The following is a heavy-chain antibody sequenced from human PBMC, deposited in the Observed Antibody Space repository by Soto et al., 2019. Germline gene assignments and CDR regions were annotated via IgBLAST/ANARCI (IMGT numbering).Heavy chain of an antibody. V-gene: IGHV3-23*01. CDR3: AKDLSVVVVAATVNDY. D-gene: IGHD2-15*01. CDR2: IRGSGGST. CDR1: GFTFSSYA. J-gene: IGHJ4*02. Sequence: EVQLLESGGGLVQPGGSLRLSCAASGFTFSSYAMSWVRQAPGKGLEWVSAIRGSGGSTYYADSVKGRFTISRDNSKNTLYLQMNSLRAEDTAVYYCAKDLSVVVVAATVNDYWGQGTLVTVSS.